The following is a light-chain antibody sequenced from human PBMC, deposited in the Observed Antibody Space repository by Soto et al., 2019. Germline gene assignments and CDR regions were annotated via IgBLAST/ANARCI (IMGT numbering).Light chain of an antibody. V-gene: IGLV2-14*03. CDR3: SSYSSAVAFV. J-gene: IGLJ1*01. Sequence: QSALTQPASVSGSPGQSITISCTRTSSDIGAYNYVSWYQQHPGKAPKLIIYEITNRPSGISNRFSGSRSGNTASLSISGLQAEDEADYYCSSYSSAVAFVFGTGTKLTVL. CDR1: SSDIGAYNY. CDR2: EIT.